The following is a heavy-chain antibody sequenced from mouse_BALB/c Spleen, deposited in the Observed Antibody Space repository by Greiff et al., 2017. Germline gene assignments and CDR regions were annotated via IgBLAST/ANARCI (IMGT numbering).Heavy chain of an antibody. D-gene: IGHD1-1*01. CDR2: INPYNDGT. V-gene: IGHV1-14*01. Sequence: VQLKESGPELVKPGASVKMSCKASGYTFTSYVMHWVKQKPGQGLEWIGYINPYNDGTKYNEKFKGKATLTSDKSSSTAYMELSSLTSEDSAVYYCARWAYYYGSSYGYFDVWGAGTTVTVSS. CDR1: GYTFTSYV. CDR3: ARWAYYYGSSYGYFDV. J-gene: IGHJ1*01.